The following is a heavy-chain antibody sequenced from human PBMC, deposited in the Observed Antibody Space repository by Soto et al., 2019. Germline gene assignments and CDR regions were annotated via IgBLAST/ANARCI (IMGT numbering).Heavy chain of an antibody. V-gene: IGHV4-59*11. CDR1: GVAICSHF. CDR3: ARLQYTVVTALDI. D-gene: IGHD2-15*01. CDR2: IYHTVNT. J-gene: IGHJ3*02. Sequence: SETLSLTCSVSGVAICSHFCSFIGHAPWKGPELVGYIYHTVNTNYNPALKSRVTISMDTSENQLSLQLSSVTAADTAVYYCARLQYTVVTALDIWGQGTMVTVSS.